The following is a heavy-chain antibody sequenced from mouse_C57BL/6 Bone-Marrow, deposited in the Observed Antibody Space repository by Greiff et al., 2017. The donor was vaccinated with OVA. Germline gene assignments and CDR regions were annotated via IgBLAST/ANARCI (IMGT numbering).Heavy chain of an antibody. J-gene: IGHJ4*01. Sequence: QVQLKQSGAELLKPGASVKLSCKATGYTFTGYWIEWVKQRPGHGLEWIGEILPGSGSTNYNEKFKGKATFTADTSSNTAYMQLSSLTTEDSAIYYCARMVTTREVYYAMDYWGQGTSVTVSS. CDR2: ILPGSGST. CDR3: ARMVTTREVYYAMDY. D-gene: IGHD2-2*01. CDR1: GYTFTGYW. V-gene: IGHV1-9*01.